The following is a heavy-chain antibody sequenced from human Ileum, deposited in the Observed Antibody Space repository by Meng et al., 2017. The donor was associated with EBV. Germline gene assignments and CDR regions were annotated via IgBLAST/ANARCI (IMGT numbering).Heavy chain of an antibody. D-gene: IGHD4-17*01. V-gene: IGHV4-31*03. J-gene: IGHJ2*01. CDR2: IYYSGST. Sequence: QVQLQESGPGLVKPSXXLSLTCPVSGGSISSGNHYWSWIRQHPGKGLEYIGYIYYSGSTYYNPSLKSRVIISVDTSKNQFSLRLNSVTAADTAVYYCASLYGDSSVCYLDLWGRGILVTVSS. CDR3: ASLYGDSSVCYLDL. CDR1: GGSISSGNHY.